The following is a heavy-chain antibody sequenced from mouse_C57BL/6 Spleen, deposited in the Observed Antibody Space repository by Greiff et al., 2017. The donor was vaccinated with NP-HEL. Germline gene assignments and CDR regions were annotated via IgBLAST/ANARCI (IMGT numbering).Heavy chain of an antibody. D-gene: IGHD1-1*01. J-gene: IGHJ4*01. V-gene: IGHV5-12*01. CDR1: GFTFSDYY. CDR3: ARGPYYYGSSFLYYAMDY. Sequence: EVKLMESGGGLVQPGGSLKLSCAASGFTFSDYYMYWVRQTPEKRLEWVAYISNGGGSTYYPDTVKGRFTISRDNAKNTLYLQMSRLKSEDTAMYYCARGPYYYGSSFLYYAMDYWGQGTSVTVSS. CDR2: ISNGGGST.